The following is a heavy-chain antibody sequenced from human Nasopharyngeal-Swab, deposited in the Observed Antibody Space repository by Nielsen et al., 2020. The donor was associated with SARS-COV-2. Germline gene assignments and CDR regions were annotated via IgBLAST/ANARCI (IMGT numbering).Heavy chain of an antibody. J-gene: IGHJ4*02. CDR2: IVAGGGNT. CDR1: GFTFSTYA. Sequence: GESLKISCAASGFTFSTYAMTWVRQAPGKGLEWVSTIVAGGGNTWYADSVKGRFTISRDNSKSTLYLQMNSLRADDTALYYCADPPFSEYWGQGTRVTVSS. CDR3: ADPPFSEY. V-gene: IGHV3-23*01.